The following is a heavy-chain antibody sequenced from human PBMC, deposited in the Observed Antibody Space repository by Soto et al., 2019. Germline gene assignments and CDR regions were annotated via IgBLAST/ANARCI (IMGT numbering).Heavy chain of an antibody. D-gene: IGHD2-15*01. V-gene: IGHV4-30-4*01. J-gene: IGHJ3*02. CDR2: IYYSGST. Sequence: SETLSLTCTVSGGSISSGDYYWSWIRQPPGKGLEWIGYIYYSGSTYYNASLKSRVTISVDTSKNQFSLKLSSVTAADTAVYYCARVSGVNAFDIWGQGTMVTVSS. CDR3: ARVSGVNAFDI. CDR1: GGSISSGDYY.